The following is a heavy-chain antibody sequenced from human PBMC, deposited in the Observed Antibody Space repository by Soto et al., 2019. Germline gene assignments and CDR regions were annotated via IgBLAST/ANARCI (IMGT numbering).Heavy chain of an antibody. D-gene: IGHD2-8*01. V-gene: IGHV4-61*08. Sequence: SEPLSLTCTVSGGSISSGGYYWSWIRQHPGKGLEWIGYIYYSGTTDYNPSLASRVTLSVDTSKNQFSLKMTSVTAADRAMYFCARYNSYAIDYWGRGTLVTVSS. CDR3: ARYNSYAIDY. CDR1: GGSISSGGYY. CDR2: IYYSGTT. J-gene: IGHJ4*02.